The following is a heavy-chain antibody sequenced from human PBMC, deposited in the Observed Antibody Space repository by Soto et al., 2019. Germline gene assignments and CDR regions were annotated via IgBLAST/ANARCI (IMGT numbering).Heavy chain of an antibody. D-gene: IGHD2-8*01. CDR2: INPNSGGT. Sequence: ASVKVSCKASGYTFTGYYMHWVRQAPGQGLEWMGWINPNSGGTNYAQKFQGRVTMTRDTSISTAYMELSRLRSDDTAVYYCARGAGHCTNGVCWANWFDPWGQGTLVPVSS. CDR3: ARGAGHCTNGVCWANWFDP. J-gene: IGHJ5*02. V-gene: IGHV1-2*02. CDR1: GYTFTGYY.